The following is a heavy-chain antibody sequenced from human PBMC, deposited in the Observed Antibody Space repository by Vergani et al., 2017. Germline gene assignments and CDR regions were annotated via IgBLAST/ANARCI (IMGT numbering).Heavy chain of an antibody. Sequence: QVQLVQSGAEVKKPGSSVKVSCKASGGTFSSYAISWVRQAPGQGLEWMGGIIPIFGTANYAQKFQGRVTITADKSTSTAYMELSSLRSEDTAVYYCAGTDSSGGSCYVGVGQNWFDPGGQGTLVTVSS. J-gene: IGHJ5*02. CDR1: GGTFSSYA. V-gene: IGHV1-69*06. CDR2: IIPIFGTA. D-gene: IGHD2-15*01. CDR3: AGTDSSGGSCYVGVGQNWFDP.